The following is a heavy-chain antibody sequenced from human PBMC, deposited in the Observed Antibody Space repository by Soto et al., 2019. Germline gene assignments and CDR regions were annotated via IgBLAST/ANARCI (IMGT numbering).Heavy chain of an antibody. CDR2: ISYDGSNK. CDR3: AKDLTGHSSSFLAGSAMAYYYYYYGMDV. Sequence: QVQLVESGGGVVQPGRSLRLSCAASGFTFSSYGMHWVRQAPGKGLEWVAVISYDGSNKYYADSVKGRFTISRDNSKNTLYLQMNSLRAEDTAVYYCAKDLTGHSSSFLAGSAMAYYYYYYGMDVWGQGTTVTVSS. J-gene: IGHJ6*02. V-gene: IGHV3-30*18. CDR1: GFTFSSYG. D-gene: IGHD6-6*01.